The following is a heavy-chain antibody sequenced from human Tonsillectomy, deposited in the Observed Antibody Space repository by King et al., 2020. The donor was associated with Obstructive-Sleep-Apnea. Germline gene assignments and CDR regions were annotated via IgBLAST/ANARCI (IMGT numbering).Heavy chain of an antibody. CDR1: GFTFDDYA. CDR2: ISWNSNTI. CDR3: TKDKHDFVWEFDY. J-gene: IGHJ4*02. V-gene: IGHV3-9*01. D-gene: IGHD3-16*01. Sequence: VQLVESGGGLVQPGRSLRLSCVASGFTFDDYAMHWVRQAPGKGLEWASGISWNSNTIGYADSVKGRFTISRDNAKNSLYLQMNSLRAEDTAFYYCTKDKHDFVWEFDYWGQGALVTVSS.